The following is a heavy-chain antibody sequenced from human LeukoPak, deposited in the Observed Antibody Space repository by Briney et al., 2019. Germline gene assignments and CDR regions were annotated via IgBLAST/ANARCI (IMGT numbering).Heavy chain of an antibody. CDR3: ANVPRSTVSC. J-gene: IGHJ2*01. CDR1: EFSFSTNW. V-gene: IGHV3-7*01. D-gene: IGHD2-15*01. CDR2: LNEDGSVK. Sequence: GGSLRLSCAASEFSFSTNWMHWVRLTPGKGLEWVAELNEDGSVKYYVDSVKGRFTISRDNARSLLFLQMYNLRSEDTGVYFCANVPRSTVSCWGRGTLVTVSS.